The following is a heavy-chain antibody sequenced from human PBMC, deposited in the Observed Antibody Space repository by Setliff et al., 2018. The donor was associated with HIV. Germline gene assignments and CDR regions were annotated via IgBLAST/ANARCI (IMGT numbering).Heavy chain of an antibody. J-gene: IGHJ5*02. CDR1: GDSISSDAYY. CDR2: ISYSGGS. CDR3: ARLNVEMFVVMAATPGWFGP. Sequence: PSETLSLTCTVSGDSISSDAYYWSWIRQHPEKGLEWVGYISYSGGSYYNPSLKSRISMSMDTSKNQFSLKLKSVTAADTAVYYCARLNVEMFVVMAATPGWFGPWGQGILVTVSS. D-gene: IGHD2-15*01. V-gene: IGHV4-31*03.